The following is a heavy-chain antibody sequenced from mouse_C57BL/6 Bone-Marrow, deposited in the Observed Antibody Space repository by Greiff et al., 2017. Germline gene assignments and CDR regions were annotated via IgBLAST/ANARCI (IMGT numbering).Heavy chain of an antibody. D-gene: IGHD2-4*01. CDR3: ARIYYDYDAGGGY. V-gene: IGHV1-74*01. CDR2: IHPSDSDT. J-gene: IGHJ4*01. Sequence: VQLQQPGAELVKPGASVKVSCKASGYTFTSYWMHWVKQRPGQGLEWIGRIHPSDSDTNYNQKFKGKATLTVDKSSSTAYMQLSSQTSEDSAVYYCARIYYDYDAGGGYWGQGTSVTVSS. CDR1: GYTFTSYW.